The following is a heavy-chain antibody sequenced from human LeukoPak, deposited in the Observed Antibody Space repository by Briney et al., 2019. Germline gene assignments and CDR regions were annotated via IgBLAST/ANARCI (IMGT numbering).Heavy chain of an antibody. V-gene: IGHV1-18*01. CDR3: ARDYYDSSGSEFDY. D-gene: IGHD3-22*01. CDR2: ISAYNGNT. Sequence: ASVKVSCKASGYTLTSYGISWVRQAPGQGLEWMGWISAYNGNTNYAQKLQGRVTMTTDTSTSTAYMELRSLRSDDTAVYYCARDYYDSSGSEFDYWGQGTLVTVAS. J-gene: IGHJ4*02. CDR1: GYTLTSYG.